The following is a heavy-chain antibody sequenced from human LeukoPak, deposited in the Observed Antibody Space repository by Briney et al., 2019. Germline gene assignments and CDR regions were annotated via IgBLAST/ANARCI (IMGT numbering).Heavy chain of an antibody. V-gene: IGHV3-7*01. CDR2: IKQDGSEK. CDR1: GFTFSSYG. J-gene: IGHJ4*02. CDR3: AREPDFDY. Sequence: PGGSLRLSCAASGFTFSSYGMSWVRQAPGKGLEWVANIKQDGSEKYYVDSVKGRFTISRDNAKNSLYLQMNSLRAEDTAVYYCAREPDFDYWGQGTLVTVSS.